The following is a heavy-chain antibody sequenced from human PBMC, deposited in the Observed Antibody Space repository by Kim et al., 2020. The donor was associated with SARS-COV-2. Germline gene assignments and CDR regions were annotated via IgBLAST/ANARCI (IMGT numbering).Heavy chain of an antibody. CDR2: IRSKANSYAT. Sequence: GGSLRLSCAASGFTFSGSTMHWVRQASGKGLEWVCRIRSKANSYATAYAASVKNRFSIYRDDSKNTAYLQMNSLKTEDTAVYYCTRVNPIAGGWYDAFDIWGQGKMVTVSS. J-gene: IGHJ3*02. CDR1: GFTFSGST. V-gene: IGHV3-73*01. CDR3: TRVNPIAGGWYDAFDI. D-gene: IGHD6-19*01.